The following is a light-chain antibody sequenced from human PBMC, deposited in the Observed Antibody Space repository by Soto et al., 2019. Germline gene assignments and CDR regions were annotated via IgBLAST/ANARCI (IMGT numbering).Light chain of an antibody. Sequence: IQMTQSPSSLSASVGDRVTITCRASQSISSYLNWYQQKPGKAPKLLIYAASSLQSGIPSRFSAYGSGTDFTLTISSLQPEDFATYYCQQTYSSPQWKFGQGTKVDIK. CDR1: QSISSY. V-gene: IGKV1-39*01. J-gene: IGKJ1*01. CDR2: AAS. CDR3: QQTYSSPQWK.